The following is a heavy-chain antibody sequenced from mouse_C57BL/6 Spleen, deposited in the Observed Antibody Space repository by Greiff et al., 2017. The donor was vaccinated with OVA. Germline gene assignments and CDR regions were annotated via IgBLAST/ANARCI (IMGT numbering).Heavy chain of an antibody. V-gene: IGHV1-50*01. CDR2: IDPSDSYT. CDR1: GYTFTSYW. Sequence: QVQLKQPGAELVKPGASVKLSCKASGYTFTSYWMQWVKQRPGQGLEWIGEIDPSDSYTNYNQKFKGKATLTVDTSSSTAYMQLSSLTSEDSAVYYCARNLAPYYGISSFDYWGKGTTLTVSS. CDR3: ARNLAPYYGISSFDY. D-gene: IGHD1-1*01. J-gene: IGHJ2*01.